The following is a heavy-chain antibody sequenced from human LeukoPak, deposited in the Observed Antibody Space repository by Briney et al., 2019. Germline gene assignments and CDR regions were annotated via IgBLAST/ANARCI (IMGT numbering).Heavy chain of an antibody. Sequence: SETLSLTCAVYGGSFSGCYWSWIRQPPGKGLEWIGEINHSGSTNYNPSLKSRVTISVDTSKNQFSLKLSSVTAADTAVYYCASAPIGDSSGYYCYWGQGTLVTVSS. CDR2: INHSGST. J-gene: IGHJ4*02. CDR1: GGSFSGCY. V-gene: IGHV4-34*01. D-gene: IGHD3-22*01. CDR3: ASAPIGDSSGYYCY.